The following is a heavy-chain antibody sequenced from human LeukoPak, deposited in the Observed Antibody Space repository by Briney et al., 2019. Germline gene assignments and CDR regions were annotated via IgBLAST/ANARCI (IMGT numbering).Heavy chain of an antibody. J-gene: IGHJ4*02. CDR3: TRHVEMATTPARDY. Sequence: GGSLRLSCAASGFTFSNAWMSWVRQAPGKGLEWVGRIKSKPDGGTTDYAAPVKGRFTISRDDSKNTAYLQMNSLKTEDTAVYYCTRHVEMATTPARDYWGQGTLVTVSS. CDR1: GFTFSNAW. D-gene: IGHD5-24*01. CDR2: IKSKPDGGTT. V-gene: IGHV3-15*01.